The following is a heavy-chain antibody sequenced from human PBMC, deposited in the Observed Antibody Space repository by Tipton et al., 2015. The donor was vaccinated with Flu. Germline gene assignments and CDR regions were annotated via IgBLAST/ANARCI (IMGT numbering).Heavy chain of an antibody. CDR3: ARDRSDPSGYNSGLPLYYYYYYGMDV. CDR1: GDSISSSSYY. J-gene: IGHJ6*02. V-gene: IGHV4-39*07. Sequence: TLSLTCTVSGDSISSSSYYWGWIRQPPGKGLEWIGSIYYSGSTYYNPSLKSRVTISVDTSKSQFSLKLSSVTAADTAVYYCARDRSDPSGYNSGLPLYYYYYYGMDVWGQGTTVTVSS. D-gene: IGHD5-18*01. CDR2: IYYSGST.